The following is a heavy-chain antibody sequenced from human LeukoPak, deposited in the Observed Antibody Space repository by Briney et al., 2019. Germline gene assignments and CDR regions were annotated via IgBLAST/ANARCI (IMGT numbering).Heavy chain of an antibody. CDR3: ARDRRYYYGSGIYYYYYGMDV. J-gene: IGHJ6*02. V-gene: IGHV4-4*07. D-gene: IGHD3-10*01. Sequence: PSETLSLTCTVSGGSISSYYWSWIRQPAGKGLEWIGRIYTSGSTNYNPSLKSRVTMSVDTSKNQFSLKLSSVTAADTAVYYCARDRRYYYGSGIYYYYYGMDVWGQGTTVTVSS. CDR1: GGSISSYY. CDR2: IYTSGST.